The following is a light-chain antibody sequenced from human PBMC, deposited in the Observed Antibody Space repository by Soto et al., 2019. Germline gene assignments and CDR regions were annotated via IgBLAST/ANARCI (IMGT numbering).Light chain of an antibody. CDR1: SSNIGAGYD. J-gene: IGLJ2*01. CDR2: GNS. Sequence: QSVLTQPPSVSGASGQRVTISCTGCSSNIGAGYDVHWYQQLPGTAPKLLIYGNSNRPSGVPDRFSGSKSGTSASLAITGLQAEDEADDYCQSYDSSLSGSVVFGGGTKLTV. CDR3: QSYDSSLSGSVV. V-gene: IGLV1-40*01.